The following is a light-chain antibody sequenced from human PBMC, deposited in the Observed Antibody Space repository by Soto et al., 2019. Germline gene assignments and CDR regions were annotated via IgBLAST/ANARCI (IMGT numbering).Light chain of an antibody. CDR3: SSYIRSSPLG. Sequence: QSALTQPASVSGSPGQSITISCTGTSSDVGGYNYVSWYQQHPGKAPKLMIYEVSNRPSGVSNRFSGSKSGNTASLTISGLQAEDEADYYCSSYIRSSPLGFGGGTKLTVL. CDR2: EVS. V-gene: IGLV2-14*01. J-gene: IGLJ3*02. CDR1: SSDVGGYNY.